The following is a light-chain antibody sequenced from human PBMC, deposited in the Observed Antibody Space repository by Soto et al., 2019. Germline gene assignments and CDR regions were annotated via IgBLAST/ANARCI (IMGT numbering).Light chain of an antibody. J-gene: IGKJ1*01. Sequence: DIVMTESPLSLPVPPGEPASISCRSSQSLLHSNGYNYLDWYMQKQGQSPQLXSYLGSNRASGVPDRFSGSGSGTDFTLKISRVEAEDVAVYYCMQALQTSWTFGQGTKVDIK. CDR1: QSLLHSNGYNY. CDR2: LGS. CDR3: MQALQTSWT. V-gene: IGKV2-28*01.